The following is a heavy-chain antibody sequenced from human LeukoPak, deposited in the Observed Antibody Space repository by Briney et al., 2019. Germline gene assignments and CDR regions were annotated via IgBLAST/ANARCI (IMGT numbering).Heavy chain of an antibody. CDR3: ARDNDFFDY. CDR2: IHSSGST. Sequence: SETLSLTCCVSGGSINTYYWSCIRQPAGKGLEWIGRIHSSGSTHYNPSLKSRVTMPLDTSKNQFSLRLTSVTAADTAVYYCARDNDFFDYWGQGTLVTVSS. J-gene: IGHJ4*02. CDR1: GGSINTYY. V-gene: IGHV4-4*07.